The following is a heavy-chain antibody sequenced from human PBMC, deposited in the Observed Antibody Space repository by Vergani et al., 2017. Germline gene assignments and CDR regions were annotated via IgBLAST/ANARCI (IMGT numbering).Heavy chain of an antibody. CDR3: ARPHGDILPPDPRRLDY. J-gene: IGHJ4*02. Sequence: QVMLVQSGAEVKKPGASVRVSCKTSGYTFTNYYIHWVRQAPAQGLEWMGIINPSGGSTTYAQQFQGRLTMTRDTSTSTVYMDLSNLRSEVTSVYYCARPHGDILPPDPRRLDYWGQGTLVTVSS. CDR2: INPSGGST. CDR1: GYTFTNYY. V-gene: IGHV1-46*03.